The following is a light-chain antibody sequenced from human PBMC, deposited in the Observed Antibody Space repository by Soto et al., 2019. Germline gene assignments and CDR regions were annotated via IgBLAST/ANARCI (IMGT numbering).Light chain of an antibody. J-gene: IGKJ2*01. CDR3: QQYGRSPPYT. Sequence: EIVLTQSPGTLSLSPGEGATLSCRASQSVSSSYLAWYQLKPGQAPRLLIYGASIRATSIPDRFSGSGSETDFTLTISRLEPEDFAVYYCQQYGRSPPYTFGQGTSVEIK. CDR1: QSVSSSY. CDR2: GAS. V-gene: IGKV3-20*01.